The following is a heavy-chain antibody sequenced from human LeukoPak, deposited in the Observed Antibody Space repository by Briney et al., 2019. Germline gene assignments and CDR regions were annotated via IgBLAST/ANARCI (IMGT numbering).Heavy chain of an antibody. CDR1: GGSISSYY. CDR3: ARARIAAAVN. D-gene: IGHD6-13*01. J-gene: IGHJ4*02. V-gene: IGHV4-59*01. CDR2: IYYSGST. Sequence: SETLSLTCTVSGGSISSYYWSWIRQPPGKGLEWIGYIYYSGSTNYNPSLKGRVTVSVDTSKNQFSLKLSSVTAADTAVYYCARARIAAAVNWGQGTLVTVSS.